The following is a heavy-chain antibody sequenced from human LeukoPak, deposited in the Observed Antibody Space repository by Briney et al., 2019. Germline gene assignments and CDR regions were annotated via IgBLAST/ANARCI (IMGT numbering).Heavy chain of an antibody. V-gene: IGHV3-30*02. CDR2: IRYDGSNK. CDR3: ATLPYYYDSSGSYYFDY. J-gene: IGHJ4*02. Sequence: GGSLRLSCAASGFTFSTYGMHWVRQAPGKGLEWVAFIRYDGSNKYYADSVKGRFTISRDNSKNTLYLQMNSLRVEDTAVYYCATLPYYYDSSGSYYFDYWGQGTLVTVSS. D-gene: IGHD3-22*01. CDR1: GFTFSTYG.